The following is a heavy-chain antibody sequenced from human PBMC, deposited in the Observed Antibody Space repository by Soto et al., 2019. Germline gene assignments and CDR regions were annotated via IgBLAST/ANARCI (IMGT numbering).Heavy chain of an antibody. CDR3: AKYRPPDGMWNVDC. CDR1: GFTFNTYT. J-gene: IGHJ4*02. D-gene: IGHD1-1*01. Sequence: EVQLLESGGHLVQPGGSLRLSCAASGFTFNTYTMSWVRQAPGKGLEWVSSVGTANTYNADSVKGRVTISRDDSKNMLFLQMTSLRAEDTAVDYCAKYRPPDGMWNVDCWGQGTPVTVSS. CDR2: SVGTANT. V-gene: IGHV3-23*01.